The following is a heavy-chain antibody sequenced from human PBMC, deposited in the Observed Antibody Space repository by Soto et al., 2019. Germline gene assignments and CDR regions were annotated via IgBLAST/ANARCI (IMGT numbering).Heavy chain of an antibody. V-gene: IGHV3-30-3*01. CDR1: GFTFSAYA. Sequence: PGGSLRLSCAASGFTFSAYAFHWVRQAPGKGLEWLSVISYDGRETHYADSVEGRFIISRDSSKKTAYLQMNSLRGDDTAVYFCATDPVAVTGSFIDSWGQGTLVTDSS. CDR2: ISYDGRET. J-gene: IGHJ4*02. D-gene: IGHD2-21*02. CDR3: ATDPVAVTGSFIDS.